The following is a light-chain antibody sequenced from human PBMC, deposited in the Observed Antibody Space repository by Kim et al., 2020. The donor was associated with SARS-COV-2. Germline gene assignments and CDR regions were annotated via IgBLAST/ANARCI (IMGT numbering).Light chain of an antibody. J-gene: IGLJ3*02. CDR3: QAWDSSTAV. V-gene: IGLV3-1*01. Sequence: SYELTQPPSVSVSPGQAASISCSGDKLGNKYVYWYQQKPGQSPVLVIYHDSKRPSGIPERFSGSNSGNTATLTISGTQPMDEADYYCQAWDSSTAVFGGGTRLTVL. CDR2: HDS. CDR1: KLGNKY.